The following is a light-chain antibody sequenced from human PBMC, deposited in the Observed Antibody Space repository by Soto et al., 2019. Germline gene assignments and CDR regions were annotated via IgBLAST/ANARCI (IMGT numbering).Light chain of an antibody. J-gene: IGKJ4*01. CDR3: QQYYTTLS. CDR2: WAS. CDR1: QSVLYNSDNKNY. V-gene: IGKV4-1*01. Sequence: DIVMTQSPDSLAVSLGERATINCKSSQSVLYNSDNKNYLAWYQQKAGQPPKLLIYWASTRDSGVPDRFSGSGSWADFTLTNNNLQAEDVAVYYCQQYYTTLSFGGGTKVEIK.